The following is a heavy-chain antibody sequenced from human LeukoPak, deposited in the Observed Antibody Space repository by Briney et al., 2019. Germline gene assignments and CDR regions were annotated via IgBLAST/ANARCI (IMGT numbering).Heavy chain of an antibody. J-gene: IGHJ3*01. CDR2: ISGSGSGT. CDR1: GFIFRSYA. V-gene: IGHV3-23*01. Sequence: GGSLRLSCAASGFIFRSYAMSWVRQAPGRGLEWVSAISGSGSGTYYADSVKGRFTISRDNSKDTLYLQMNSLRAEDTAIYYCARDIELSTWGLGTMVTVSS. CDR3: ARDIELST. D-gene: IGHD3-16*02.